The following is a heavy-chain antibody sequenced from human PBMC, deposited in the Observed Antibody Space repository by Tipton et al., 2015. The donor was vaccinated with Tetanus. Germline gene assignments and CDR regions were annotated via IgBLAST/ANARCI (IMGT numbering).Heavy chain of an antibody. CDR1: GGSFSDFY. J-gene: IGHJ5*02. Sequence: GSLRLSCAVSGGSFSDFYWSWIRQVPGQGLEWLASIYFEGSTYYSPSLKSRLTIDVDTSHNLFSLRLTSVTASDTAVYYCARHLYGYWFDPWGQGALVTVSS. V-gene: IGHV4-39*02. CDR3: ARHLYGYWFDP. CDR2: IYFEGST. D-gene: IGHD2/OR15-2a*01.